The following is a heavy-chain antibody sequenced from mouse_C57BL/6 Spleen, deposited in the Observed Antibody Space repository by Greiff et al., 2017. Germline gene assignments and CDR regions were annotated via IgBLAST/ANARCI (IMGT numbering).Heavy chain of an antibody. J-gene: IGHJ3*01. CDR3: ARDPRYGNWFAY. D-gene: IGHD2-1*01. CDR2: ISDGGSYT. Sequence: VQLKESGGGLVKPGGSLKLSCAASGFTFSSYAMSWVRQTPEKRLEWVATISDGGSYTYYPDNVKGRFTISRDNAKNNLYLQMSHLKSEDTAMYYCARDPRYGNWFAYWGQGTLVTVSA. CDR1: GFTFSSYA. V-gene: IGHV5-4*01.